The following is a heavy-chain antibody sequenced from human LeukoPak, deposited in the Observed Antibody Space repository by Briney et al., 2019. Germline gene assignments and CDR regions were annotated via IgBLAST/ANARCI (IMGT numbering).Heavy chain of an antibody. CDR3: ARVPTGKDAFDI. CDR2: IYYSGST. D-gene: IGHD3-9*01. V-gene: IGHV4-59*01. J-gene: IGHJ3*02. Sequence: SETLSLTCTVSGGSISSYYWSWIRQPPGKGLEWIGYIYYSGSTNYNPSLKSRVTISVDTSKNQFSLKLSSVTAADTAVYYCARVPTGKDAFDIWGQGTMVTVSS. CDR1: GGSISSYY.